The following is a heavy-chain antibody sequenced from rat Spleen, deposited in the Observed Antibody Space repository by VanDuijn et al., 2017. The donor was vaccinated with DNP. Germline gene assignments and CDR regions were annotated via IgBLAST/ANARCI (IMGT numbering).Heavy chain of an antibody. V-gene: IGHV5-22*01. CDR3: ARPARGWFAY. CDR1: GFTFSYYY. Sequence: EVQLVESGGGLVQPGRSLKLSCAASGFTFSYYYMAWVRQAPTKGLEWVAYISYDGDTNYNGDSVKGRFTSSRDNAKSTLYLQMNSLRSEDTATYYCARPARGWFAYWGQGVMVTVSS. CDR2: ISYDGDTN. J-gene: IGHJ2*01.